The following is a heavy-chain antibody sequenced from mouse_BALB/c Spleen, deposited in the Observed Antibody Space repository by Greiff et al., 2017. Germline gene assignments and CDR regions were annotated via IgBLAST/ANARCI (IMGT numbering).Heavy chain of an antibody. D-gene: IGHD1-1*01. J-gene: IGHJ2*01. CDR1: GYAFSSYW. Sequence: QVQLKQSGAELVRPGSSVKISCKASGYAFSSYWMNWVKQRPGQGLEWIGQIYPGDGDTNYNGKFKGKATLTADKSSSTAYMQLSSLTSEDSAVYFCARSGYYGSSFDYWGQGTTLTVSS. CDR3: ARSGYYGSSFDY. CDR2: IYPGDGDT. V-gene: IGHV1-80*01.